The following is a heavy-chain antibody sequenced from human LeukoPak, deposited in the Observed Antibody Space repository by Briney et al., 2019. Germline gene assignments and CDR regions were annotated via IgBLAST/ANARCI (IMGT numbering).Heavy chain of an antibody. Sequence: SETLSLTCIVSGGSISSYYWSWIRQPAGKGLEWIGRFHSSGNTNYNPSLKSRVTISVDTSKNQFSLKLSSVTAADTAVYYCAKDGGEYYDILTGYYPRLYYMDVWGKGTTVTISS. CDR2: FHSSGNT. V-gene: IGHV4-4*07. J-gene: IGHJ6*03. D-gene: IGHD3-9*01. CDR1: GGSISSYY. CDR3: AKDGGEYYDILTGYYPRLYYMDV.